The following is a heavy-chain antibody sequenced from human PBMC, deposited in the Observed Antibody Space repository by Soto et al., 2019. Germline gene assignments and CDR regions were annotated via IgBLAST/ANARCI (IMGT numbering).Heavy chain of an antibody. Sequence: GGSLRLSCSASGFTFSRFSMYRVRQAPGKGLELVSAISSDGGSAYHADSVKGRFTVSRDNSKNTLYLQMSGLRLEDTALYYCVKDSTMATVDFDYWGPGTLVTVSS. D-gene: IGHD3-3*01. V-gene: IGHV3-64D*08. CDR3: VKDSTMATVDFDY. J-gene: IGHJ4*02. CDR2: ISSDGGSA. CDR1: GFTFSRFS.